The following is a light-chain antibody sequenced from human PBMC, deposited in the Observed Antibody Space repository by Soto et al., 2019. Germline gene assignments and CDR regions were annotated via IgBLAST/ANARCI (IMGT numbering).Light chain of an antibody. CDR2: GAS. CDR1: QSVSSN. CDR3: QQYNNWPPIT. Sequence: EIVMTQSPATLSVSPGERATLSCRASQSVSSNLAWYQQKPGQAPRLLIYGASTRATAIPARFSGSGYGTEVTLNISSLQYEDCAVYYCQQYNNWPPITFGQGTRLEIK. J-gene: IGKJ5*01. V-gene: IGKV3-15*01.